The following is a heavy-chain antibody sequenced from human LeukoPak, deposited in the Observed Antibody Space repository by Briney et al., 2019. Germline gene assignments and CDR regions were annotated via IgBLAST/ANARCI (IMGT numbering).Heavy chain of an antibody. J-gene: IGHJ4*02. V-gene: IGHV3-23*01. CDR2: ISDSGGGT. Sequence: GGSLRLSCAASGFTFSSYAMSWVRQAPGKGLEWVSGISDSGGGTYYADSVKGRFTISRDNSKNTLYLQMNSLRAEDTAVYYCAKLPGRAADYWGQGTLVTVSS. CDR1: GFTFSSYA. CDR3: AKLPGRAADY.